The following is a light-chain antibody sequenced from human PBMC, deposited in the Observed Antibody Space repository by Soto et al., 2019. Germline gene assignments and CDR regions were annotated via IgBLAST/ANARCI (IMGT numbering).Light chain of an antibody. CDR1: QSVSSSY. CDR3: QQRHMWPIT. V-gene: IGKV3D-20*02. Sequence: EIVLTQSPGTLSLSPGERATLSFRASQSVSSSYLAWYQQKPGQAPRLLIYDAYNRATGIPPRFSGSGSGTDFTLTISSLEPEDSAVYYCQQRHMWPITFGQGTKVDIK. J-gene: IGKJ1*01. CDR2: DAY.